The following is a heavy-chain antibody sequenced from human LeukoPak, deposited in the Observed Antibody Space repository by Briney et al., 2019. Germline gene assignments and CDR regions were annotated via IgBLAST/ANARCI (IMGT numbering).Heavy chain of an antibody. CDR2: IRDKSNSYTT. D-gene: IGHD6-19*01. Sequence: PGGSLRLSCAASGFTFIRSWMMWVRQAPGKGLEWVGRIRDKSNSYTTEYAASVKGRFTISRDDSKNSMYLQMNSLKIDDTAVYYCVRVIQARGWWYFDYWGQGTLVTVSS. V-gene: IGHV3-72*01. CDR1: GFTFIRSW. CDR3: VRVIQARGWWYFDY. J-gene: IGHJ4*02.